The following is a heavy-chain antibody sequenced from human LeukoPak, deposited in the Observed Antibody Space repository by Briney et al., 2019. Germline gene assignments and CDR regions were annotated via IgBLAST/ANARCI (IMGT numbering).Heavy chain of an antibody. CDR1: GGSFSGYY. CDR3: ARGVAAAGFDY. J-gene: IGHJ4*02. V-gene: IGHV4-34*01. Sequence: SETLSLTCAVYGGSFSGYYWSWIRQPPGKGLEWIGEINHSGSTNYNSSLKSRVTISVDTSKNQFSLKLSSVTAADTAVYYCARGVAAAGFDYWGQGTLVTVSS. CDR2: INHSGST. D-gene: IGHD6-13*01.